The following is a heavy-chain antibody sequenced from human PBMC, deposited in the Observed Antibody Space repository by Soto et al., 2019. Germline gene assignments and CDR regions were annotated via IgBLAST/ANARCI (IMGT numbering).Heavy chain of an antibody. CDR3: ATKLRGYYYGMDV. V-gene: IGHV3-7*03. CDR2: IKQDGSEK. J-gene: IGHJ6*02. Sequence: PGGSLRLSCAASGFTFSSYWMSWVRQAPGKGLEWVANIKQDGSEKYYVDSVKGRFTISRDNAKNSLYLQMNSLRAEDTAVYYCATKLRGYYYGMDVWGQGTTVTVSS. D-gene: IGHD3-16*01. CDR1: GFTFSSYW.